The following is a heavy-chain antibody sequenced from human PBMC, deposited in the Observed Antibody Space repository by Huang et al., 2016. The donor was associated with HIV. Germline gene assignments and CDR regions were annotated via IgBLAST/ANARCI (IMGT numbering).Heavy chain of an antibody. CDR2: LSVDGSRE. Sequence: QGQLLESGGGVVQPGKSLRLSCAASGLIVTNYALHWVRQAPGKGVGLLAMLSVDGSREYYGDSVKGRFAISRDNSKNTVYLQMNILTADDTAVYYCATDEQSGVIVTKAFDIWGQGTLVTVSS. D-gene: IGHD3-16*02. V-gene: IGHV3-30*09. J-gene: IGHJ3*02. CDR1: GLIVTNYA. CDR3: ATDEQSGVIVTKAFDI.